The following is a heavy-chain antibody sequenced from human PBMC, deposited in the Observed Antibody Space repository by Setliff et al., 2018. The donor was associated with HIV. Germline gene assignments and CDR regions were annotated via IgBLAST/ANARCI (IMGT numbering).Heavy chain of an antibody. J-gene: IGHJ4*02. CDR1: GYTFPDYY. V-gene: IGHV1-69-2*01. Sequence: ASVKVSCKVSGYTFPDYYFQWVRQAPGKGLEWVGLIDPDRGETIYAEKFQGRVTITADRSKDIAYMKLSSLRYEDTAMYYCAWGTQRPIDSWGQGTLVTVSS. CDR2: IDPDRGET. D-gene: IGHD3-16*01. CDR3: AWGTQRPIDS.